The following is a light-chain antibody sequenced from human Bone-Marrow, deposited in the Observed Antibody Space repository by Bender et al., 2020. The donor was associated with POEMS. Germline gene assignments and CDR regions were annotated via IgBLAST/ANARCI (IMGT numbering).Light chain of an antibody. Sequence: NFMLTQPHSVSASPGKTVTISCTRSSGSIATNYVQWFQQRPGSSPTTVIYEDDHRPSGVPDRFSGSIDTSSNSASLTISGLKTEDEADYYCQSYDTNIVAFGGGTKLTVL. CDR3: QSYDTNIVA. CDR1: SGSIATNY. J-gene: IGLJ2*01. CDR2: EDD. V-gene: IGLV6-57*01.